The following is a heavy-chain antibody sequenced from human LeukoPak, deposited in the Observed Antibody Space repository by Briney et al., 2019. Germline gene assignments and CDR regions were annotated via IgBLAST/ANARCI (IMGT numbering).Heavy chain of an antibody. CDR2: INQDGSEK. D-gene: IGHD2-21*01. CDR3: ARDIYGGHDY. V-gene: IGHV3-7*04. CDR1: GFTFSNYW. J-gene: IGHJ4*02. Sequence: GGSLRLSCSASGFTFSNYWMSWVRQAPGKGLEWVANINQDGSEKSYVDSVEGRFTISRDNAKKSLYLHVNSLRAEDTAVYYCARDIYGGHDYWGQGTLLTVSS.